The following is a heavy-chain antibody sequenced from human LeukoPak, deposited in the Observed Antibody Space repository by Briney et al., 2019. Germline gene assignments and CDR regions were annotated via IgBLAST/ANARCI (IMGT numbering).Heavy chain of an antibody. Sequence: PGRSLRLSCAASGFTFDDYAMHWVRQAPGEGLEWVSGISCSSGSIVYADSVKGRFTISRGNAKNSLYLQMNSLRAEDTALYYCAKAGVRWDWGQGTLVTVSS. CDR3: AKAGVRWD. CDR1: GFTFDDYA. J-gene: IGHJ4*02. V-gene: IGHV3-9*01. D-gene: IGHD3-10*01. CDR2: ISCSSGSI.